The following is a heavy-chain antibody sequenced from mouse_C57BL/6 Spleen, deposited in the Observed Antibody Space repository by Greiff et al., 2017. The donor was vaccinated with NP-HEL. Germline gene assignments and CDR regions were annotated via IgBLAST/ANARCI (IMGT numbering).Heavy chain of an antibody. J-gene: IGHJ2*01. CDR2: ISSGGDYI. Sequence: DVQLVESGEGLVKPGGSLKLSCAASGFTFSSYAMSWVRQTPEKRLEWVAYISSGGDYIYYADTVKGRFTISRDNARNTLYLQMSSLKSEDTAMYYCTREGITTVVPFDYWGQGTTLTVSS. CDR3: TREGITTVVPFDY. V-gene: IGHV5-9-1*02. D-gene: IGHD1-1*01. CDR1: GFTFSSYA.